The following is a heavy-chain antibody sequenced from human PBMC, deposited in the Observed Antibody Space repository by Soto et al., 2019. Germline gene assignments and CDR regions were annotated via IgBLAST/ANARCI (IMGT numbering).Heavy chain of an antibody. Sequence: PGGSLRLSCTASGFTFGDYAMSWVRQAPGKGLEWVGFIRSKAYGGTTEYAASVKGRFTISRDDSKSIAYLQMNSLKTEDTAVYYCTREVPAALDYYYGMDVWGQGTTVTVSS. CDR1: GFTFGDYA. CDR2: IRSKAYGGTT. D-gene: IGHD2-2*01. J-gene: IGHJ6*02. CDR3: TREVPAALDYYYGMDV. V-gene: IGHV3-49*04.